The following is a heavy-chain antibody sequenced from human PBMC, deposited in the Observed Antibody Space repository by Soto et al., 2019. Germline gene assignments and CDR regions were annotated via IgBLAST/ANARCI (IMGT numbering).Heavy chain of an antibody. J-gene: IGHJ4*02. CDR2: ISSDGSKK. Sequence: PGGSLRLSCAASGFTFSSYGMHWVRQAPGRGLEWVALISSDGSKKYYADSVKGRYAISRDNSENTLFLQMNSLRAEDTAVYYCAKQFTLPDCCFRHFDYWGQGALVTVSS. D-gene: IGHD2-21*02. V-gene: IGHV3-30*18. CDR1: GFTFSSYG. CDR3: AKQFTLPDCCFRHFDY.